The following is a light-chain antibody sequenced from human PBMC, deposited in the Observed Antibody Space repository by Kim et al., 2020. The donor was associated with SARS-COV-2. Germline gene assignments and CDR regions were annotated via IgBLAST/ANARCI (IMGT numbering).Light chain of an antibody. CDR1: QSVSSN. V-gene: IGKV3-15*01. Sequence: SGQPGESATLSCRASQSVSSNLAWYQQKPGQAPRLLIFGAYTRATGIPARFSGSGSGTEFTLTISSLQSEDFAVYYCQQYNNWPLTFGGGTKVEI. CDR3: QQYNNWPLT. J-gene: IGKJ4*01. CDR2: GAY.